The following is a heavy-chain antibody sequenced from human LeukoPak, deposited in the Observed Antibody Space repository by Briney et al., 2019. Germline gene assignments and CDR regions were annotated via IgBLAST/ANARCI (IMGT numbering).Heavy chain of an antibody. CDR2: ISGSGGST. CDR1: GFTFSSYA. CDR3: AKEGAASSGWYGDAFDI. D-gene: IGHD6-19*01. Sequence: GGSLRLSCAASGFTFSSYAMSWVRQAPGEGLEWVSAISGSGGSTYYADSVKGRFTISRDNSKNTLYLQMNSLRAEDTAVYYRAKEGAASSGWYGDAFDIWGQGTMVTVSS. J-gene: IGHJ3*02. V-gene: IGHV3-23*01.